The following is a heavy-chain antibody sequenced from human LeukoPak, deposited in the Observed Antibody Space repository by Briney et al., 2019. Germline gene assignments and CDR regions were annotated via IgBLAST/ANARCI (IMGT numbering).Heavy chain of an antibody. CDR2: IYPGDSDT. Sequence: GESLKISCKGSGYSFTSYWIGWVRQMPGKGLEWMGIIYPGDSDTRYSPSFQGQVTISADKSISTAYLQWSSLKASDTAMYYCARSGMARGVMAAGNWFDPWGQGTLVTVSS. D-gene: IGHD3-10*01. CDR3: ARSGMARGVMAAGNWFDP. CDR1: GYSFTSYW. J-gene: IGHJ5*02. V-gene: IGHV5-51*01.